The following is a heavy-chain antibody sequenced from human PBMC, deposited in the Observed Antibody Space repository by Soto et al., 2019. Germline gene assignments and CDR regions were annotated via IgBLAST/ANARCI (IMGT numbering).Heavy chain of an antibody. CDR1: GGTFSSYA. V-gene: IGHV1-69*13. D-gene: IGHD3-22*01. J-gene: IGHJ4*02. CDR2: IIPIFGTA. Sequence: ASVKVSCKASGGTFSSYAISWVRQAPGQGLEWMGGIIPIFGTANYAQKFQGRVTITADESTSTAYMELSSLRSEDTAVYYCARPHYYDSSGYPLYFDYWGQGTLVTVSS. CDR3: ARPHYYDSSGYPLYFDY.